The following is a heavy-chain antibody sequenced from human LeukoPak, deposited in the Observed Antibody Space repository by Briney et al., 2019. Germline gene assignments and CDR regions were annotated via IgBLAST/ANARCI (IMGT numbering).Heavy chain of an antibody. V-gene: IGHV6-1*01. CDR2: TYYKSKWYN. J-gene: IGHJ3*02. CDR3: ARHLPVTRITMIVVVNGLGAFDI. D-gene: IGHD3-22*01. CDR1: GDSVSSNSAA. Sequence: SQTLSLTCAISGDSVSSNSAAWNCIRQSPSRGLESLIRTYYKSKWYNDYAVSVKSRVTINPDTSKNQFSLKLSSVTAADTAVYYCARHLPVTRITMIVVVNGLGAFDIWGQGTMVTVSS.